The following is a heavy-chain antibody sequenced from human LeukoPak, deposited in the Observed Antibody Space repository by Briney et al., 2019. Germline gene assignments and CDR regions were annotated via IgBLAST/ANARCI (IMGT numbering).Heavy chain of an antibody. CDR1: GGTFSSYT. V-gene: IGHV1-69*02. J-gene: IGHJ4*02. CDR3: ARLRYNWNDAGKYYFDY. CDR2: IIPILGIA. D-gene: IGHD1-1*01. Sequence: SVKVSCKASGGTFSSYTISWVRQAPGQGHERMGRIIPILGIANYAQKFQGRVTITADKSTSTAYMELSSLRSEDTAVYYCARLRYNWNDAGKYYFDYWGQGTLVTVSS.